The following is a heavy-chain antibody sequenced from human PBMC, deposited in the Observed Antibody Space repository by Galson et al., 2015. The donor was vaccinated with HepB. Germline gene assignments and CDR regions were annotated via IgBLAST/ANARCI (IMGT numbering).Heavy chain of an antibody. CDR2: IWYDGSNK. CDR3: ARDRRIAVAGTELVY. J-gene: IGHJ4*02. CDR1: GFTFSSYG. V-gene: IGHV3-33*01. Sequence: SLRLSCAASGFTFSSYGMHWVRQAPGKGLEWVAVIWYDGSNKYYADSVKGRFTISRDNSKNTLYLQMNSLRAEDTAVYYCARDRRIAVAGTELVYWGQGTLVTVSS. D-gene: IGHD6-19*01.